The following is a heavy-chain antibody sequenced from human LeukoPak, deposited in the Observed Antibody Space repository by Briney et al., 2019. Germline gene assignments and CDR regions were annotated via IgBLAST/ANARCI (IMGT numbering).Heavy chain of an antibody. CDR1: GGSFSGYY. CDR3: ARAVDYGGNSWAFDI. V-gene: IGHV4-30-4*08. Sequence: PSETLSLTCAVYGGSFSGYYWSWIRQPPGKGLEWIGYIYYSGSTYYNPSLKSRVTISVDTSKNQFSLKLSSVTAADTAVYYCARAVDYGGNSWAFDIWGQGTMVTVSS. J-gene: IGHJ3*02. D-gene: IGHD4-23*01. CDR2: IYYSGST.